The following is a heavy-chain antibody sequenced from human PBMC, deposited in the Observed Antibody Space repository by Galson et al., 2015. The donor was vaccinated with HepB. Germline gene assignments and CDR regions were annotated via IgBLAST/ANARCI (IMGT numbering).Heavy chain of an antibody. CDR1: GYTFTSYA. V-gene: IGHV1-3*01. CDR2: INAGNGNT. Sequence: SVKVSCKASGYTFTSYAMHWVRQAPGQRLEWMGWINAGNGNTKYSQKFQGRVTITRDTSASTAYMELSSLRSEDTAVYYCAREWGYCSGGSCYHWFDPWGQGTLVTVSS. J-gene: IGHJ5*02. D-gene: IGHD2-15*01. CDR3: AREWGYCSGGSCYHWFDP.